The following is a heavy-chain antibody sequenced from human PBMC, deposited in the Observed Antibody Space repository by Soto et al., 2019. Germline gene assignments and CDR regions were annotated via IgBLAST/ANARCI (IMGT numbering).Heavy chain of an antibody. Sequence: PGESLKISCKGSGYTFTSHWIAWVRQMPGKGLEWMGIIYADNSDTKYSPSFQGQVTISADKSISTAYLQWSSLKASDTAMYYCAALFYYDSKGGFDYWGQGTLVTVSS. CDR2: IYADNSDT. V-gene: IGHV5-51*01. D-gene: IGHD3-22*01. J-gene: IGHJ4*02. CDR1: GYTFTSHW. CDR3: AALFYYDSKGGFDY.